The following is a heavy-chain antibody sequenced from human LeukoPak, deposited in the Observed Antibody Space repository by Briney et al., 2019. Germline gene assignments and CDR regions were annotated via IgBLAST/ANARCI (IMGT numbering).Heavy chain of an antibody. CDR2: INPSGGST. Sequence: ASVKVSCKASGYTFTSYYMHWVRQAPGQGLEWMGIINPSGGSTSYAQKFQGRATMTRDTSTSTVYMELSSLRSEDTAVYYRARDLGSYYGSGSQGPFDYWGQGTLVTVSS. CDR3: ARDLGSYYGSGSQGPFDY. J-gene: IGHJ4*02. V-gene: IGHV1-46*01. D-gene: IGHD3-10*01. CDR1: GYTFTSYY.